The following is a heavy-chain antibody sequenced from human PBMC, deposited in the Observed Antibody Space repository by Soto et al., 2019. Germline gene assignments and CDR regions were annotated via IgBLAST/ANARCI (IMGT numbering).Heavy chain of an antibody. CDR3: AKDSYDFWSGYYTGIGY. Sequence: GGSLRLSCAASGFTFSSYAMSWVRQAPGKGLEWVSAISGSGGSTYYADSVKGRFTISRDNSKNTLYLQMNSLRAEDTAVYYCAKDSYDFWSGYYTGIGYWGQEPWSPSPQ. V-gene: IGHV3-23*01. D-gene: IGHD3-3*01. J-gene: IGHJ4*01. CDR1: GFTFSSYA. CDR2: ISGSGGST.